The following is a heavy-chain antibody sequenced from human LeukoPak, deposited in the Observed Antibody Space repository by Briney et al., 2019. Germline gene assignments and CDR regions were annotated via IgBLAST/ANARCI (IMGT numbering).Heavy chain of an antibody. D-gene: IGHD3-16*01. Sequence: ASVRVSCKPSGYIFTSNSITWARQASGQQLEWMGWISTFNGYTKYAQNLQGRITMTRDTSTGTVYLEMRNLRSDDTAVYFCARGEFYYDLWGQGTLVTVSS. V-gene: IGHV1-18*04. J-gene: IGHJ4*02. CDR1: GYIFTSNS. CDR3: ARGEFYYDL. CDR2: ISTFNGYT.